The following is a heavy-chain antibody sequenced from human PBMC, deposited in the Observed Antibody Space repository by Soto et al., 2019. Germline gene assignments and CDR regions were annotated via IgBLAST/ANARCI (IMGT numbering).Heavy chain of an antibody. CDR1: GFTFSSYA. CDR3: AKYQYCSGSRCNFAH. CDR2: ISGSGVST. J-gene: IGHJ1*01. V-gene: IGHV3-23*01. Sequence: GGSLRLSCAASGFTFSSYAMGWVRQAPGMGLEWVSAISGSGVSTYYADSVKGRFTISRDNSKSTLYLQMNSLRAEDTAVYYCAKYQYCSGSRCNFAHWGQGTLVPVAS. D-gene: IGHD2-15*01.